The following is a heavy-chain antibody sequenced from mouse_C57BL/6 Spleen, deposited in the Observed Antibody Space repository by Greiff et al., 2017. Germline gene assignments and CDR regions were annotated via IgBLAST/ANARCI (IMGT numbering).Heavy chain of an antibody. CDR2: IYPGDGDT. CDR3: AKTAQVPYAMDY. J-gene: IGHJ4*01. V-gene: IGHV1-80*01. CDR1: GYAFSSYW. D-gene: IGHD3-2*02. Sequence: QVQLKESGAELVKPGASVKISCKASGYAFSSYWMNWVKQRPGKGLEWIGQIYPGDGDTNYNGKFKGKATLTADKSSSTAYMQLSSLTSEDSAVYFCAKTAQVPYAMDYWGQGTSVTVSS.